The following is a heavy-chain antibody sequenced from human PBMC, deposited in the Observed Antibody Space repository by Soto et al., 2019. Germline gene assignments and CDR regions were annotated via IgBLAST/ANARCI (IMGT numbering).Heavy chain of an antibody. V-gene: IGHV4-59*01. CDR3: ARGVGSGTYYNQYNWFDP. J-gene: IGHJ5*02. CDR1: GGSISSYY. Sequence: SETLSLTCTVSGGSISSYYWSWIRQPPGKGLEWIGYIYYNGNTNHAQKLQGRVTMTTDTSTSTAYMELRSLRSDDTAVYYCARGVGSGTYYNQYNWFDPWGQGTLVTVSS. CDR2: IYYNGNT. D-gene: IGHD3-10*01.